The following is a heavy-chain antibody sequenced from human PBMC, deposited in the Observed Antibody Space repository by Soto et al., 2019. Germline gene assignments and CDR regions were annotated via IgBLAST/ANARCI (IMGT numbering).Heavy chain of an antibody. D-gene: IGHD2-21*01. CDR2: IDPSESDT. V-gene: IGHV5-10-1*01. Sequence: GESLKISCKVSGYSFTSYWISWVRQMPGKGLEWMGRIDPSESDTHYSPSFQGHVTISADQSISTAYLQWSSLKASDTAMYYCARHPHSSILVMDVWGQGTTVTVSS. CDR3: ARHPHSSILVMDV. CDR1: GYSFTSYW. J-gene: IGHJ6*02.